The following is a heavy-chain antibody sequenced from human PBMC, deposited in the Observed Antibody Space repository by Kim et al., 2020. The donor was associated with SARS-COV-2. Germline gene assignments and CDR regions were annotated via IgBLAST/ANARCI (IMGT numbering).Heavy chain of an antibody. Sequence: ASVKVSCKASGYTFTSDAMNWVRQAPGQGLEWMGWINTNTGNPTYAQGFTGRFVFSLDTSVSTAYLQISSLKAEDTAVYYCARDFGVGYCSSTSCERGYYMDVWGKGTTVTVSS. CDR3: ARDFGVGYCSSTSCERGYYMDV. CDR1: GYTFTSDA. CDR2: INTNTGNP. V-gene: IGHV7-4-1*02. J-gene: IGHJ6*03. D-gene: IGHD2-2*01.